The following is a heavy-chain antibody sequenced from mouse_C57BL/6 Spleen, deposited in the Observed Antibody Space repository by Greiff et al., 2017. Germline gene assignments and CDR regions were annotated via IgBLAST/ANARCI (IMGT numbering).Heavy chain of an antibody. J-gene: IGHJ1*03. D-gene: IGHD1-1*01. CDR1: GYTFTSYW. CDR2: IYPSDSET. V-gene: IGHV1-61*01. Sequence: VQLQQPGAELVRPGSSVKLSCKASGYTFTSYWMDWVKQRPGQGLEWIGNIYPSDSETHYNQKFKDKATLTVDKSSSTAYMQLSSLTSEDSAVYYCARPSITTVVATNWYFDVWGTGTTVTVSS. CDR3: ARPSITTVVATNWYFDV.